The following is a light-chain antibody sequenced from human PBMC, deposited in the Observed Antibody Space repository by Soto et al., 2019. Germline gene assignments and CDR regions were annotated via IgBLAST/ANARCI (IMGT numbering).Light chain of an antibody. CDR2: DAS. CDR3: QQRSNWRGT. V-gene: IGKV3-11*01. Sequence: EIVLTQSPVTLSLSPGERATLSCRASQRISKYLAWYQQKSGQAPRLLIYDASNRASGIPARFTGSGSGTDFTLTISSLEPEDFAVYYCQQRSNWRGTFGGGTKVEIK. CDR1: QRISKY. J-gene: IGKJ4*01.